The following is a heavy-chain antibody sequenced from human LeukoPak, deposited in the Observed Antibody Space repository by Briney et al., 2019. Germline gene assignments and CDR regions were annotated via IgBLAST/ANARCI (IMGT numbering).Heavy chain of an antibody. CDR1: GYTFTSYY. CDR3: ARDSNPYYYDSSGHFDY. V-gene: IGHV1-46*01. Sequence: ASVKVSCKASGYTFTSYYMHWVRQAPGQGLEWMGIINPSGGSTSYAQKFQGRVTMTRDTSTSTAYMELSSLRSEDTAVYYCARDSNPYYYDSSGHFDYWGQGTLVTVSS. J-gene: IGHJ4*02. CDR2: INPSGGST. D-gene: IGHD3-22*01.